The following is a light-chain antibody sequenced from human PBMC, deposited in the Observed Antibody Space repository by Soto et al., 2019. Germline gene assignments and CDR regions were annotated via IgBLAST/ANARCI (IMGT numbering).Light chain of an antibody. CDR3: TSYTITSTYV. CDR2: DVS. CDR1: SSDVGGYHY. Sequence: QSALTQPASVSGSPGQSITISCTGTSSDVGGYHYVSWYQHHPGKAPKLMIYDVSNRPSGVSNRFSGSKSGNTASLTISGLQAEDEADYYCTSYTITSTYVFGTGTK. J-gene: IGLJ1*01. V-gene: IGLV2-14*03.